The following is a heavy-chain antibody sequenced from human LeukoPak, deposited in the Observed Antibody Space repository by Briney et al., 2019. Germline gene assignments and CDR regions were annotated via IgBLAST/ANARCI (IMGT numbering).Heavy chain of an antibody. CDR2: ISSSSNTI. D-gene: IGHD5-12*01. Sequence: PGGSLRLSCAASGFTFSSYSMNWVRQAPGKGLEWVSYISSSSNTIYYADSVKGRLTISRDNAKNSLYLQMNSLRDEDTAVYYCARDILTKQAYSGYDNWGQGTLVTVSS. CDR1: GFTFSSYS. J-gene: IGHJ4*02. V-gene: IGHV3-48*02. CDR3: ARDILTKQAYSGYDN.